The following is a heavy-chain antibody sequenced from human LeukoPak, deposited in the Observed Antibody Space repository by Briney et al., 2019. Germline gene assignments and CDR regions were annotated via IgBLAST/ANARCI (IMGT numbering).Heavy chain of an antibody. D-gene: IGHD3-22*01. V-gene: IGHV1-24*01. CDR3: APYDSSGSFDY. Sequence: GASVNVSCTVSGYTLTELSMHWVRQAPGKGGEWMGGFDPEDGETIYAQKFQGRVTMTEDTSTDTAYMELSSLRSEDTAVYYCAPYDSSGSFDYWGQGTLVTVSS. CDR2: FDPEDGET. CDR1: GYTLTELS. J-gene: IGHJ4*02.